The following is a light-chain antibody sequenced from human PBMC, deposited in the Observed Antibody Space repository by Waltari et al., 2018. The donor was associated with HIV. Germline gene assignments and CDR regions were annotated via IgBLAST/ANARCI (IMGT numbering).Light chain of an antibody. CDR3: QQYYSTAIT. V-gene: IGKV4-1*01. Sequence: DIVMTQSPDSLAVSLGERATINCRSSQSLLYSSYNKTYLAWYQQTAGQPPKLLIYWASTRESGVPDRFSGGSGTDFTLTISSLQAEDVAIYYCQQYYSTAITFGQGTRLEIK. CDR1: QSLLYSSYNKTY. J-gene: IGKJ5*01. CDR2: WAS.